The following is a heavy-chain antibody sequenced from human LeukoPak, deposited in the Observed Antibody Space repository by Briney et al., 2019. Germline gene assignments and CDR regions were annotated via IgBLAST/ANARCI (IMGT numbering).Heavy chain of an antibody. D-gene: IGHD2-8*02. CDR1: GYIFTDYG. Sequence: GASVKVSCKASGYIFTDYGISWVRQAPGQGLEWMGWISVYNGNTNYAQKFQGRVTITTDESTSTAYMELSSLRSEDTAVYYCARAPTGYYYYYMDVWGKGTTVTVSS. V-gene: IGHV1-18*01. J-gene: IGHJ6*03. CDR2: ISVYNGNT. CDR3: ARAPTGYYYYYMDV.